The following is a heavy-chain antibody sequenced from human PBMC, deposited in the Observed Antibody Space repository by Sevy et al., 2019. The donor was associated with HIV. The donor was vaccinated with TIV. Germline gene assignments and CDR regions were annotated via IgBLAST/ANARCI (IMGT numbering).Heavy chain of an antibody. J-gene: IGHJ4*02. CDR3: ARDASVAAYYFDF. Sequence: GGSLRLSCTASGFTFRRNSMNRVRQAPRKGLEWLAYINTLSDTIKYADSVKGRFTISRDNAKNSLYLQMNSLRVEDTAVYYCARDASVAAYYFDFWGQGTLVTVSS. V-gene: IGHV3-48*01. D-gene: IGHD6-19*01. CDR1: GFTFRRNS. CDR2: INTLSDTI.